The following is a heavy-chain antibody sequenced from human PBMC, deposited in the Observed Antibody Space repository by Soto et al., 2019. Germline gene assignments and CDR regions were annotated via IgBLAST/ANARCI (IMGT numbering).Heavy chain of an antibody. CDR1: GFTFSSYA. CDR2: ISGSSGST. Sequence: PGGSLRLSCAASGFTFSSYAMSWVRQVPGQGLEYVSAISGSSGSTYYADSVKGRFTISRDNSKNTLYLQMNSLRAEDTAVYYCAKDGGVIVSTYYYMDVWGKGTTVTVSS. CDR3: AKDGGVIVSTYYYMDV. J-gene: IGHJ6*03. D-gene: IGHD3-16*02. V-gene: IGHV3-23*01.